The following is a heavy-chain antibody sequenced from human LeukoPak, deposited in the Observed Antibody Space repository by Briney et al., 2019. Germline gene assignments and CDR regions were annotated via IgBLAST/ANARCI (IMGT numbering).Heavy chain of an antibody. J-gene: IGHJ6*02. CDR3: ARDQFVPAAPDSYYYGMDV. CDR1: GFTFSSYA. Sequence: PGGSLRLSCAASGFTFSSYAMSWVRQAPGKGLEWVSSISSSSSYIYYADSVKGRFTISRDNAKNSLYLQMNSLRAEDTAVYYCARDQFVPAAPDSYYYGMDVWGQGTTVTVSS. V-gene: IGHV3-21*01. D-gene: IGHD2-2*01. CDR2: ISSSSSYI.